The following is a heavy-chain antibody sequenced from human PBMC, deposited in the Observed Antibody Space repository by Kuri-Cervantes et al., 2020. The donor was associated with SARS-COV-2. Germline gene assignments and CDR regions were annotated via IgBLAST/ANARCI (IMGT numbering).Heavy chain of an antibody. D-gene: IGHD3-22*01. CDR2: INHSGST. V-gene: IGHV4-34*01. CDR1: GGSFSGYY. Sequence: SQTLSLTCAVYGGSFSGYYWSWIRQPPGKGLEWIGEINHSGSTNYNPSLKSRVTISVDTSKNQFSLKLSSVTAADTAVYYCARGGAKSFFYDSFRPISYYYNYMDVWGKGTTVTVSS. J-gene: IGHJ6*03. CDR3: ARGGAKSFFYDSFRPISYYYNYMDV.